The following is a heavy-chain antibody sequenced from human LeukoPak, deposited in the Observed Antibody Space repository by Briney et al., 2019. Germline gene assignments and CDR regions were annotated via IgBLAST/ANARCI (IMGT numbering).Heavy chain of an antibody. V-gene: IGHV3-74*01. CDR2: INSDGSST. CDR3: ARNSGAGYYFYMDV. J-gene: IGHJ6*03. Sequence: GGSLRLSCAASGFTFSSYWMHWVRQAPGKGLVWVSRINSDGSSTSYADSVKGRFTISRDNAKNTLYLQMNSLRAEDTALYYCARNSGAGYYFYMDVWGKGTAVTVSS. D-gene: IGHD3-10*01. CDR1: GFTFSSYW.